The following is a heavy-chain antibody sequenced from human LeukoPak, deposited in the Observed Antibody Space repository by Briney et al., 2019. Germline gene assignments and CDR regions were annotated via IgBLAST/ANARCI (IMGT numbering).Heavy chain of an antibody. CDR2: ISGSSSTT. CDR3: AKKYFDFWNNYYFFDY. J-gene: IGHJ4*02. D-gene: IGHD3-3*01. V-gene: IGHV3-23*01. CDR1: GFAFGTSA. Sequence: GGSLRLSCATSGFAFGTSAMTWVRQPPGKGLEWMSSISGSSSTTVYADSVKGRFTISRDNSKNTLFLQMNSLTAEDTAVYYCAKKYFDFWNNYYFFDYWGQGSLVTVSS.